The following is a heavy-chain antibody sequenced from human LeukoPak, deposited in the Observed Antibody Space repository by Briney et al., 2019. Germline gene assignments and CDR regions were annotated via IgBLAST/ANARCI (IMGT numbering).Heavy chain of an antibody. CDR1: GYTFTSYG. Sequence: ASVKVSCKASGYTFTSYGISWVRQAPGQGLEWMGWISAYNGNTNYAQKLQGRVTMTTDTSTSTAYMELRSLRSEDTAVYYCARAGDGVRYFRTLNWFDPWGQGTLVTVSS. V-gene: IGHV1-18*01. CDR2: ISAYNGNT. D-gene: IGHD3-9*01. J-gene: IGHJ5*02. CDR3: ARAGDGVRYFRTLNWFDP.